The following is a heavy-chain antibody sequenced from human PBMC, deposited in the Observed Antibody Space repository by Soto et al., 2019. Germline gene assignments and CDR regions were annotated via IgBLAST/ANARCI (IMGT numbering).Heavy chain of an antibody. V-gene: IGHV4-4*02. J-gene: IGHJ4*02. CDR1: GGSISSNNW. D-gene: IGHD3-22*01. Sequence: QVPLQESGPGLVKPSGTLSLTCAVSGGSISSNNWWSWVRQPPGKGLEWIGEIYHSGSTNYNPSLESRVTILVDKSKNQFSLNLSSVTAADTAVYYCARRTDYYASSGTFDYWGQGTLVTVSS. CDR3: ARRTDYYASSGTFDY. CDR2: IYHSGST.